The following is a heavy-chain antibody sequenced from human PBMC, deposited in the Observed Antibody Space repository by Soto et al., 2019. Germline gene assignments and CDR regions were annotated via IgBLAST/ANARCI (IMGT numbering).Heavy chain of an antibody. J-gene: IGHJ6*02. CDR3: IYRREAYDYHGLDV. Sequence: SGPTLVNPTETLTLTCTFSGFSLRTTGVGVGWIRQPPGQSLEWLVVPYFNDDRRYNPSLRNRLSITKDTSTNQVVLTMTHMDPVDTATYYYIYRREAYDYHGLDVWGQGTTVTVSS. CDR2: PYFNDDR. D-gene: IGHD3-10*01. CDR1: GFSLRTTGVG. V-gene: IGHV2-5*01.